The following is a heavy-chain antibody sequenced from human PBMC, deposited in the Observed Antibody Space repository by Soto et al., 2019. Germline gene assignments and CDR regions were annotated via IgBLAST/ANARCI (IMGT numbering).Heavy chain of an antibody. CDR2: ISAYNGSR. Sequence: ASVKVSCKASGYTFTSYGISWVRQAPGQGLEWIGWISAYNGSRNYAQKLQGRVTMTTDTSTSTAYMELRSLRSDDTAVYYCARAYGSGSRPKTDSRGQGTLVTVPP. J-gene: IGHJ4*02. D-gene: IGHD3-10*01. V-gene: IGHV1-18*01. CDR1: GYTFTSYG. CDR3: ARAYGSGSRPKTDS.